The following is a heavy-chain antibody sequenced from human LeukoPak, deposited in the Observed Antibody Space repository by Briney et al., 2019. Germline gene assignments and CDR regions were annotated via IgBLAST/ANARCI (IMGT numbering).Heavy chain of an antibody. CDR3: ARQSHCTNGVCFRAPFDY. J-gene: IGHJ4*02. CDR2: IFQGGTT. D-gene: IGHD2-8*01. CDR1: GYSIRSGFY. V-gene: IGHV4-38-2*02. Sequence: SETLSLTCTVSGYSIRSGFYWGWIRQAPGKGLEWIGSIFQGGTTFYNPSLKSRVIISADTSNNEFSLKLSSVTAADTAVYYCARQSHCTNGVCFRAPFDYWGQGTLVTVSS.